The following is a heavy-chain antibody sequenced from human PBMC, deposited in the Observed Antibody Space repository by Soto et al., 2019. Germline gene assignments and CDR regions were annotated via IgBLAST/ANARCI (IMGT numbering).Heavy chain of an antibody. CDR3: ARESSGWYLRYYYYGMDV. Sequence: SQTLSLTCAISGDSVSSNSAAWDWIRQSPSRGLEWLGRTYYRSKWYNDYAVSVKSRITINPDTSKNQFSLQLNSVTPEDTAVYYCARESSGWYLRYYYYGMDVWGQGTTVTVSS. CDR1: GDSVSSNSAA. CDR2: TYYRSKWYN. V-gene: IGHV6-1*01. D-gene: IGHD6-19*01. J-gene: IGHJ6*02.